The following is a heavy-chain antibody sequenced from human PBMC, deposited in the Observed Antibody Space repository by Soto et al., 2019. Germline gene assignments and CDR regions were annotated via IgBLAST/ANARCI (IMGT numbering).Heavy chain of an antibody. D-gene: IGHD6-13*01. CDR1: RLTFSSYA. J-gene: IGHJ4*02. CDR2: ISGSGDTT. Sequence: EVQVLESGGGLIQPGGSLRLSCVISRLTFSSYALNWVRQAPGERLEWVSSISGSGDTTYYADSVKGRFTIARDNSKNTLYLQMNSLRVEDTALYYCAKADYSYSWAPGDYWGQGTLVTVSS. V-gene: IGHV3-23*01. CDR3: AKADYSYSWAPGDY.